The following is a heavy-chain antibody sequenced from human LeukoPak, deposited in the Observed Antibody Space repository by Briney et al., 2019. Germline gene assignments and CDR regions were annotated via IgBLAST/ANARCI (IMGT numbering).Heavy chain of an antibody. CDR1: GGSISSSTYY. J-gene: IGHJ3*02. D-gene: IGHD6-13*01. CDR2: IYYSGST. CDR3: ARDDGSRAFDI. Sequence: SETLSLTCTVSGGSISSSTYYWGWIRQPPGKGLEWIGSIYYSGSTYYNPSLKSRVTMSVDTSKNQFSLKLSSVTAADTAVYYCARDDGSRAFDIWGQGTMVTVSS. V-gene: IGHV4-39*07.